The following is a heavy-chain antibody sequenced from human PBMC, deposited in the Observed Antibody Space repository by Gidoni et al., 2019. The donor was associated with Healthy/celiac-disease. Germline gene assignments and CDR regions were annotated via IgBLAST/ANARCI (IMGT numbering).Heavy chain of an antibody. V-gene: IGHV4-34*01. CDR1: GGSCSGYY. CDR3: AKVCDFYYYYIDV. CDR2: INHSGST. D-gene: IGHD1-20*01. J-gene: IGHJ6*03. Sequence: VQLQQRGAGLLKHSAALSLTCGVYGGSCSGYYWSWFRQPPGNGLVWFGEINHSGSTNYNPSIKSRVTTSVHTSKNQFSLKLSSVTAADSAVYYCAKVCDFYYYYIDVWGKGTTVTVSS.